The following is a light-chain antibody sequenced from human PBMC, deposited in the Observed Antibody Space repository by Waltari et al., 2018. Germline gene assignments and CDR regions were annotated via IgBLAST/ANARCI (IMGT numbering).Light chain of an antibody. J-gene: IGKJ1*01. CDR3: QYYYGWSRT. CDR2: GFS. CDR1: QSVSNN. Sequence: EIVMTQSPATLSVSPGETATLSCRASQSVSNNLAWYQQIGSQSPRLLLYGFSTRAVSVPEMFGGGGSGTVFTLTITDLQSEDVAIYYCQYYYGWSRTFGQGTKVDI. V-gene: IGKV3-15*01.